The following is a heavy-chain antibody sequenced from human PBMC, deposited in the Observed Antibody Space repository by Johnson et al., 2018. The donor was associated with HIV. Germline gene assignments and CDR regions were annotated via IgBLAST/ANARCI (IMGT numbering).Heavy chain of an antibody. Sequence: VQLVESGGGLVQPGGSLRLSCAGSEFTFSNHYITWVRQAPGKGLEWVANIKQDGSEKYYLDSVKGRFTISRDNAKNSLYLQMNSLRNDDTALYYCANERAMDSSGWYDGFDIWCQGTMVTVSS. J-gene: IGHJ3*02. CDR2: IKQDGSEK. CDR1: EFTFSNHY. D-gene: IGHD6-19*01. CDR3: ANERAMDSSGWYDGFDI. V-gene: IGHV3-7*03.